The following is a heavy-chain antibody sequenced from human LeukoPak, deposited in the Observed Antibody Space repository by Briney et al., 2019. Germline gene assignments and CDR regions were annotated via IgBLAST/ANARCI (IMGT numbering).Heavy chain of an antibody. J-gene: IGHJ4*02. Sequence: SETLSLTCTVSGGSISSNTYYWGWIRQPPGKGLEWIGSIYYSGSTYYNPSLKSRVTISVDTSKNQFSLKLSSVTAADTAVYYCARGRSFGKSPFDYWGQGTLVTVSS. D-gene: IGHD3-3*01. CDR3: ARGRSFGKSPFDY. CDR2: IYYSGST. CDR1: GGSISSNTYY. V-gene: IGHV4-39*07.